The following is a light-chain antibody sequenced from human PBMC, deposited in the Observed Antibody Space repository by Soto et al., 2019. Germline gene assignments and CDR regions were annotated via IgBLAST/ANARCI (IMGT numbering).Light chain of an antibody. CDR1: SSNIGAGYD. Sequence: QSVLTQPPSVSGAPGQRVTISCTGSSSNIGAGYDVHWYQQLPGTAPKLLVYGNSNRPSGVPDPFPGSKSGTSASLAITGLQAEDEADHYCQSYDSSLSALFGGGTKVTVL. CDR3: QSYDSSLSAL. V-gene: IGLV1-40*01. J-gene: IGLJ3*02. CDR2: GNS.